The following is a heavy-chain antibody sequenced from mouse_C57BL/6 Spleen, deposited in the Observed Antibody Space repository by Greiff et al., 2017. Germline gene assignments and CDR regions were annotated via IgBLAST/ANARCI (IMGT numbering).Heavy chain of an antibody. CDR1: GYTFTDYN. V-gene: IGHV1-18*01. D-gene: IGHD2-1*01. CDR2: INPNNGGT. Sequence: EVQLQQSGPELVKPGASVKIPCKASGYTFTDYNMDWVKQSHGKSLEWIGDINPNNGGTIYNQKFKGKATLTVDKSSSTAYMELRSLTSEDTAVYYCARSLYGNYEGYFDYWGQGTTLTVSA. J-gene: IGHJ2*01. CDR3: ARSLYGNYEGYFDY.